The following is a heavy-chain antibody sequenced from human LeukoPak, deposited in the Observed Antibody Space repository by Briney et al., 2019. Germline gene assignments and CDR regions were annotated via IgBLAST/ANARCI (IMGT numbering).Heavy chain of an antibody. Sequence: ASVKVSCKASGYTFTNYYMHWVRQAPGQGLEWVGVINPDGGSTTYAQKFQGRVTMTWDTSTSTVYMDLSSLRSEDTAVYFCAKAAGWAYDDYERRFDPWGQGTLVTVSS. CDR1: GYTFTNYY. D-gene: IGHD4-17*01. J-gene: IGHJ5*02. CDR3: AKAAGWAYDDYERRFDP. V-gene: IGHV1-46*01. CDR2: INPDGGST.